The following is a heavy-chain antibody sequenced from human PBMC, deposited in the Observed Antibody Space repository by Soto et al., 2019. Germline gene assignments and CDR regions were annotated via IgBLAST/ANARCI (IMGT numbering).Heavy chain of an antibody. CDR2: INSDGSST. Sequence: LRLSCAASGFTFSSYWMHWVRQAPGKGLVWVSRINSDGSSTSYADSVKGRFTISRDNAKNTLYLQMNSLRAEDTAVYYCARAIAAAGNDYWGQGTLVTVSS. CDR3: ARAIAAAGNDY. J-gene: IGHJ4*02. D-gene: IGHD6-13*01. V-gene: IGHV3-74*01. CDR1: GFTFSSYW.